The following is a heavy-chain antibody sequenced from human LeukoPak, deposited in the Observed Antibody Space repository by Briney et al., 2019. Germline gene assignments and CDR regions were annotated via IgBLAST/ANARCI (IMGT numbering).Heavy chain of an antibody. Sequence: SVTVSCKASGGTFSSYAISWVRQAPGEGLEWMGGIIPIFGTANYAQKFQGRVTITADESTSTAYMELSSLRSEDTAVYYCARDRGSGYYYNYWGQGTLVTVSS. J-gene: IGHJ4*02. CDR1: GGTFSSYA. D-gene: IGHD3-22*01. CDR3: ARDRGSGYYYNY. V-gene: IGHV1-69*13. CDR2: IIPIFGTA.